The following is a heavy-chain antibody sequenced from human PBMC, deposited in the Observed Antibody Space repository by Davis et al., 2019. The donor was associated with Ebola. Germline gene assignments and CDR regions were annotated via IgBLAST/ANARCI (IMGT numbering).Heavy chain of an antibody. CDR1: GFSFADYV. D-gene: IGHD2-15*01. J-gene: IGHJ6*02. V-gene: IGHV3-9*01. CDR2: SRWNSGNI. CDR3: ARDFCSGSGCSHYFRGMDV. Sequence: GGSLRLSCAVSGFSFADYVMHWVRQVPGKGLEWVSGSRWNSGNIGYADSVKGRFTISGDNAKNSLYLQMNSLRAEDTALYYCARDFCSGSGCSHYFRGMDVWGQGTTVTVSS.